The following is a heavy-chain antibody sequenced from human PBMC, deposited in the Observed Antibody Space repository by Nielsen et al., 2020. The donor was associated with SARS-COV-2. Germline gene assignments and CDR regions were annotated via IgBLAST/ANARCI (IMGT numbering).Heavy chain of an antibody. CDR2: IDPSDSYT. Sequence: GESLKISCKGSGYSFSSYWIAWVRQMPGKGLEWVGRIDPSDSYTNYSPSFQGHVTISVDRAISTAFLQWSSLRASDSAMYYCARPASGTYQNPDSWGQGTLVTVTS. CDR3: ARPASGTYQNPDS. CDR1: GYSFSSYW. V-gene: IGHV5-10-1*01. J-gene: IGHJ4*02. D-gene: IGHD1-26*01.